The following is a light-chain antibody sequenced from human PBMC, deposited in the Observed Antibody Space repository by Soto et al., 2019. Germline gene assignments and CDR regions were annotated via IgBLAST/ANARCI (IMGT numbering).Light chain of an antibody. V-gene: IGKV1-33*01. CDR2: DAS. CDR3: QQYESLPLT. J-gene: IGKJ5*01. CDR1: QDISNY. Sequence: DIQMTQSPSSLSASVGDRVTITCQASQDISNYLNWYQQKPGKAPKLLIYDASNLETGVPSRFSGSGSGTDFTFTISSLQPEDFATYYCQQYESLPLTFGQGTRLEFK.